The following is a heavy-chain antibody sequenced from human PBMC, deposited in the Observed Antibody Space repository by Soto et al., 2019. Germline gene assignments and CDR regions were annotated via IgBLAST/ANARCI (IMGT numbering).Heavy chain of an antibody. CDR2: IDASVSYT. D-gene: IGHD2-15*01. V-gene: IGHV5-10-1*01. J-gene: IGHJ5*02. CDR1: GYSFTSYW. CDR3: ARLHSRKENWFDP. Sequence: PGESLKISCKGSGYSFTSYWISWVRQMPGKGLEWMGRIDASVSYTNYSPSFQGHVTISADKSISTAYLQWSSLKASDTAMYYCARLHSRKENWFDPWGQGAQVTVSS.